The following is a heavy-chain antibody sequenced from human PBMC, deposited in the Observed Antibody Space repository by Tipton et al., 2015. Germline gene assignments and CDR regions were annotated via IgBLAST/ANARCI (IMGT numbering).Heavy chain of an antibody. Sequence: TLSLTCTVSGGSISSYYWNWIRQSPGKGLEWIGEINHSGSTNYNPSLKSRVTISVDTSKKQFSLKLSSVAAADTAVYYCARALRGYSYGFPDVWGQGTTVTVSS. CDR3: ARALRGYSYGFPDV. CDR1: GGSISSYY. D-gene: IGHD5-18*01. V-gene: IGHV4-34*01. J-gene: IGHJ6*02. CDR2: INHSGST.